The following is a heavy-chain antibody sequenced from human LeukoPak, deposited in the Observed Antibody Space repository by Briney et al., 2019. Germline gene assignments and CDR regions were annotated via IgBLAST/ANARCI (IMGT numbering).Heavy chain of an antibody. CDR2: ISSSSSYI. Sequence: GGSLRLSCAASGFTFSSYSMNWVRQAPGKGLEWVSSISSSSSYIYYADSVKGRFTISRDNAKNSLYLQMNSLRAEDTAVYYCARFGYVDTAMVSDAFDIWGQGTMVTVSS. CDR1: GFTFSSYS. CDR3: ARFGYVDTAMVSDAFDI. V-gene: IGHV3-21*01. D-gene: IGHD5-18*01. J-gene: IGHJ3*02.